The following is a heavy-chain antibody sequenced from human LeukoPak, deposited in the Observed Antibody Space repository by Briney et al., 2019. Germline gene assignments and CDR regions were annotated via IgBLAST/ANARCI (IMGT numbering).Heavy chain of an antibody. J-gene: IGHJ4*02. CDR2: ISYDGSNK. CDR1: GFTFSSYG. V-gene: IGHV3-30*18. Sequence: GGSLRLSCAASGFTFSSYGMHWVRQAPGKGLEWVAVISYDGSNKYYADSVKGRFTISRDNPKNTLYLQMNSLRAEDTAVYYCAKDGSTSCYNWGQGTLVTVSS. CDR3: AKDGSTSCYN. D-gene: IGHD2-2*02.